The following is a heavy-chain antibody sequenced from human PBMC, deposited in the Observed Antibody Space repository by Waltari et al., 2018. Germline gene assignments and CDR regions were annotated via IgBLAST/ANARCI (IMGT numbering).Heavy chain of an antibody. CDR1: GGSFSGYY. CDR3: ARQELMVYAIPAWFDP. J-gene: IGHJ5*02. Sequence: QVQLQQWGAGLLKPSETLSLTCAVYGGSFSGYYWSWIRQPPGKGLEWIGEINHSGSTNYNPSLKSRVTISVDTSKNQFSLKLSSVTAADTAVYYCARQELMVYAIPAWFDPWGQGTLVTVSS. D-gene: IGHD2-8*01. CDR2: INHSGST. V-gene: IGHV4-34*01.